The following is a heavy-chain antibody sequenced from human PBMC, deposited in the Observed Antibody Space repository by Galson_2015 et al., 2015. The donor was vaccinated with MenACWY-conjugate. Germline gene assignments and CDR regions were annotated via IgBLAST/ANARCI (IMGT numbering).Heavy chain of an antibody. V-gene: IGHV4-4*02. J-gene: IGHJ4*02. CDR3: ARGDSSGYLPNYFDY. Sequence: SLRLSCAASGFTFSSNPMNWVRQAPGKGPEWIGEIYHSGSTNYNPSLKSRVTISVDKSKNQFSLKLSSVSAADTAVYYCARGDSSGYLPNYFDYWGQGTLVTVSS. CDR2: IYHSGST. D-gene: IGHD3-22*01. CDR1: GFTFSSNPM.